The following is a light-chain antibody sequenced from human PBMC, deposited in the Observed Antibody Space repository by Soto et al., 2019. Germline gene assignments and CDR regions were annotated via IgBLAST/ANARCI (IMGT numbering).Light chain of an antibody. Sequence: DIQVTQSPSSLSASVGDRVTITCRASQSITSYLNWYQHKPGEAPKLLIYTASSLKSGVPSRFIGGGSGTEFTLTISSLQPEDSATYYCQETYGSFGGGTKVDIK. CDR2: TAS. CDR3: QETYGS. J-gene: IGKJ4*01. V-gene: IGKV1-39*01. CDR1: QSITSY.